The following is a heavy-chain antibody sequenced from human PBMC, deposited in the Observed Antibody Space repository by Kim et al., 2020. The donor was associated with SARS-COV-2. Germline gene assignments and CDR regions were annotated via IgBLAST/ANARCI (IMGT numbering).Heavy chain of an antibody. J-gene: IGHJ4*02. V-gene: IGHV3-23*01. CDR2: ST. Sequence: STYYADSVKGRFTISRDNSKNTLYLQMNSLRAEDTAVYYCARGGESYFDYWGQGTLVTVSS. D-gene: IGHD3-16*01. CDR3: ARGGESYFDY.